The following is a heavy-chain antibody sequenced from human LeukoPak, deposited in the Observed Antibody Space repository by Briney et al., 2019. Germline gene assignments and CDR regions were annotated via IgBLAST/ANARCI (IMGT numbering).Heavy chain of an antibody. CDR1: GGTFSSYA. D-gene: IGHD3-10*01. V-gene: IGHV1-69*04. CDR2: IIPILGIA. CDR3: ARSMVRGVLDY. J-gene: IGHJ4*02. Sequence: SVKVSCKASGGTFSSYAISWVRQAPGQGLEWMGRIIPILGIANYAQKFQGRVTITADKSTSTAYMELSSLRSEDTAAYYCARSMVRGVLDYWGQGTLVTVSS.